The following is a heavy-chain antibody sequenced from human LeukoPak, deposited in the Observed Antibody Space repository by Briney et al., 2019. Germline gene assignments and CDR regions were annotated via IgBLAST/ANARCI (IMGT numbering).Heavy chain of an antibody. J-gene: IGHJ3*02. CDR1: GGSISSYY. V-gene: IGHV4-59*08. CDR3: ARHHHAMYYYDSSGYDAFDI. Sequence: SETLSLTCTVSGGSISSYYWSWIRQPPGKGLEWIGYIYYSGSTNYNPSLKSRVTISVDTSKNQFSLKLSSVTAADTAVYYCARHHHAMYYYDSSGYDAFDIWGQGTMVTVSS. CDR2: IYYSGST. D-gene: IGHD3-22*01.